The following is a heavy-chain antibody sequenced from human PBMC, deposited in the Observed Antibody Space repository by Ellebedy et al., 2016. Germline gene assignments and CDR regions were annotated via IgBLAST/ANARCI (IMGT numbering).Heavy chain of an antibody. J-gene: IGHJ4*02. CDR1: GFPFSNYA. CDR2: ITSTGAGT. D-gene: IGHD1-26*01. Sequence: GGSLRLSCAASGFPFSNYAMSWVRQAPGKGLEWVSYITSTGAGTYFADSVKGRFTISIDNSENTLYLQMNSLRAEDTAVYVCAKSNKATTHQFDSWGRGTLVTVSS. CDR3: AKSNKATTHQFDS. V-gene: IGHV3-23*01.